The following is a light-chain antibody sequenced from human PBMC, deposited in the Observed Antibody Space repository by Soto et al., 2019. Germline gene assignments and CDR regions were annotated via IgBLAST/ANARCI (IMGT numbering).Light chain of an antibody. J-gene: IGKJ1*01. Sequence: EIVMTQSPATLSVSPGERATLSCRASQNINSNLAWYQQKPGQGPRLLIYGAFTRATGVPDRFSGSGSGTEFTLTISSLRSEDFAVYYCQQYNKWLTWTFGQGTKVDIK. CDR3: QQYNKWLTWT. CDR1: QNINSN. CDR2: GAF. V-gene: IGKV3-15*01.